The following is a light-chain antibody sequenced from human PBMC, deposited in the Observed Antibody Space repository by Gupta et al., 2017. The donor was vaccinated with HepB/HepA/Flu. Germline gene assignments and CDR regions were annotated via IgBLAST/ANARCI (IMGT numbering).Light chain of an antibody. CDR3: QSADTSGTYV. CDR2: KKT. CDR1: ALANQY. V-gene: IGLV3-25*03. Sequence: SFELTPPPSVSASPGQPARITCSGDALANQYVYWYQQRPGQAPVVVMYKKTERPSGTPERFSGSKSGTTVTLTISGVQAEDEADYYCQSADTSGTYVFGGGTKVTVL. J-gene: IGLJ1*01.